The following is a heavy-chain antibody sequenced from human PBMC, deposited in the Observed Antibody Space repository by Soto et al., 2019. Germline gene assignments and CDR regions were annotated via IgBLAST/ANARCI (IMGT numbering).Heavy chain of an antibody. D-gene: IGHD3-10*01. CDR2: INHSGST. J-gene: IGHJ5*02. Sequence: LSLTCAVYGGSFSGYYWSWIRQPPGKGLEWIGEINHSGSTNYNPSLKSRVTISVDTSKNQFSLKLSSVTAADTAVHYCAREYYYGSGSYSWFDPWGQGTLVTVSS. V-gene: IGHV4-34*01. CDR1: GGSFSGYY. CDR3: AREYYYGSGSYSWFDP.